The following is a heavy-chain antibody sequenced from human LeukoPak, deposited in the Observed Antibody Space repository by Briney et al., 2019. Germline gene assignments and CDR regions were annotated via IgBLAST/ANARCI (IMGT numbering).Heavy chain of an antibody. D-gene: IGHD5-12*01. CDR2: NSGST. CDR3: AREDAKRYSGGYLDY. J-gene: IGHJ4*02. Sequence: SETLSLTCTVSGGSISRYYWSWIRQPPGKGLEWIGYNSGSTNYNPSLKSRVTISVDTSKNQFSLKLSSVTAADTAVYYCAREDAKRYSGGYLDYWGQGTLVTVSS. CDR1: GGSISRYY. V-gene: IGHV4-59*01.